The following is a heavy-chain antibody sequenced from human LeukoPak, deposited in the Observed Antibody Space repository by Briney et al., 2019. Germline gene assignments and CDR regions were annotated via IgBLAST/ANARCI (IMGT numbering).Heavy chain of an antibody. CDR2: ISWNSGSI. D-gene: IGHD2/OR15-2a*01. CDR3: AKVLGPKYYYYYGMDV. V-gene: IGHV3-9*01. CDR1: GFTFDDYA. Sequence: GGSLRLSCAASGFTFDDYAMHWVRQAPGKGLEWVSGISWNSGSIGYADSVKGRFTISRDNAKNSLYLQMNSLRAEDTALYYCAKVLGPKYYYYYGMDVWGQGTTVTVSS. J-gene: IGHJ6*02.